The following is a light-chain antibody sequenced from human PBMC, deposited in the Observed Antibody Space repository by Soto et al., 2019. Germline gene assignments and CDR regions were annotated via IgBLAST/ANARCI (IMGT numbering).Light chain of an antibody. CDR1: SGHSSYA. V-gene: IGLV4-69*01. CDR2: VNSDGSH. CDR3: QPWGTGKAV. J-gene: IGLJ7*01. Sequence: QSVLTQSPSASASLGASVKLTCTLSSGHSSYAIAWHQQQPEKGPRYLMKVNSDGSHSKGDGIPDRFSGSSSGAERYLISSSLQSEDEADYYCQPWGTGKAVCGGGTQLTVL.